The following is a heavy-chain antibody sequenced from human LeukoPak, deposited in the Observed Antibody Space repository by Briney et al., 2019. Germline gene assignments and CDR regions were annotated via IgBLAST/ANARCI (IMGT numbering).Heavy chain of an antibody. CDR1: FXXXX. CDR2: IIPILGIA. CDR3: ARGQIAAQSGFDP. Sequence: FXXXXXXXVXXXXGQGLEWMGRIIPILGIANYAQKFQGRVTITADKSTSTAYMELSSLRSEDTAVYYCARGQIAAQSGFDPWGQGTLVTVSS. J-gene: IGHJ5*02. D-gene: IGHD6-13*01. V-gene: IGHV1-69*04.